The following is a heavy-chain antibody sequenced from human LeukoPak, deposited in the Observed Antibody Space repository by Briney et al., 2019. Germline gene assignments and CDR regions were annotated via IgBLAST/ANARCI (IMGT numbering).Heavy chain of an antibody. J-gene: IGHJ6*03. D-gene: IGHD6-13*01. V-gene: IGHV3-13*01. CDR3: AKGEGWQQPYYYYMDV. Sequence: GGSLRLSCAASGFTFSSYDMHWVRQATGKGLEWVSAIGTAGDTYYPGSVKGRFTISRENAKPSLYLQMNSLTAEDTAVYYCAKGEGWQQPYYYYMDVWGKGTTVTISS. CDR1: GFTFSSYD. CDR2: IGTAGDT.